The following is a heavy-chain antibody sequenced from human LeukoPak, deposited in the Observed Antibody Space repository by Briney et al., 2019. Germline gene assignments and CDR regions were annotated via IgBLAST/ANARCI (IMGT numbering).Heavy chain of an antibody. CDR2: ISWNGGTM. CDR1: GFTFDDDA. J-gene: IGHJ4*02. D-gene: IGHD6-19*01. Sequence: VRSLRVSCAASGFTFDDDAMHWGRQAPGKGLEWVSGISWNGGTMGYADSVKGRFTISRDNAKNSLYLQMNSRKAEDTALYYCAKAPGVSVAATDWGQGTLVTVPS. V-gene: IGHV3-9*01. CDR3: AKAPGVSVAATD.